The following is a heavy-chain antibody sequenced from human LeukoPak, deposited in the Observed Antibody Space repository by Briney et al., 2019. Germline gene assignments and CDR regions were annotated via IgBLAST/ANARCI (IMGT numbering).Heavy chain of an antibody. CDR2: INPNSGGT. D-gene: IGHD5-18*01. J-gene: IGHJ4*02. CDR3: ATDTAGVNYFDY. Sequence: ASVKVSCKASGYTFTGYYMHWVRQAPGQGLEWMGWINPNSGGTNYAQKFQGRVTMTRDTSISTAYMELSRLRSDDTAVYYCATDTAGVNYFDYWGQGTLVTVSS. CDR1: GYTFTGYY. V-gene: IGHV1-2*02.